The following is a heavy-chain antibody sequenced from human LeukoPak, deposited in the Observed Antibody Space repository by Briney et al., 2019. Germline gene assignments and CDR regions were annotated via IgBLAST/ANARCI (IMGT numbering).Heavy chain of an antibody. CDR1: GYTFTGYY. V-gene: IGHV1-2*02. CDR2: INPNSGGT. Sequence: ASVTVSCKASGYTFTGYYMHWVRQAPGQGLEWMGWINPNSGGTMYAQKFQGRVTMTRDTSITTDYMELTSLEFDDTAVYYCARTRLTGDPYEAFDIWGQGTMVTLYS. CDR3: ARTRLTGDPYEAFDI. D-gene: IGHD7-27*01. J-gene: IGHJ3*02.